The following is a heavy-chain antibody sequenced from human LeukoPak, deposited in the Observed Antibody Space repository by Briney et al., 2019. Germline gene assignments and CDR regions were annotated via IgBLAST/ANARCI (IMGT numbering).Heavy chain of an antibody. CDR3: ARDPTGLRENLFDY. Sequence: ASVKVSCKASGYTFTGYYMHWVRQAPGQGLEWMGWINPNSGGTNYAQKFQGRVTMTRDTSISTAYMELSRLRSDDTAVYYCARDPTGLRENLFDYWGQGTLVTVSS. CDR1: GYTFTGYY. CDR2: INPNSGGT. D-gene: IGHD1-14*01. J-gene: IGHJ4*02. V-gene: IGHV1-2*02.